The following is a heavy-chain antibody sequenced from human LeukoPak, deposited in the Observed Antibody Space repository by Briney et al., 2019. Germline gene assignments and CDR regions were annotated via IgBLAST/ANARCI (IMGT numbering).Heavy chain of an antibody. CDR3: VRLGGSYFRHGYYFYYMDV. Sequence: PSETLSLTCTVSGGSLTDSSFFWGWIRQSPGAGLEWIGKIYLDGRTNYDPSLRNRVTISVDTSENQFSLRLTSVTAADRAVYYCVRLGGSYFRHGYYFYYMDVWGKGTTVTVSS. V-gene: IGHV4-39*01. CDR1: GGSLTDSSFF. J-gene: IGHJ6*03. D-gene: IGHD1-26*01. CDR2: IYLDGRT.